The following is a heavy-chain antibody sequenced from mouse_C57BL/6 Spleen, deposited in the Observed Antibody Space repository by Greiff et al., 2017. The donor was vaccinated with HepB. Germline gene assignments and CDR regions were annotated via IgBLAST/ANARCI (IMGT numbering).Heavy chain of an antibody. CDR3: AREFTTVVATDV. J-gene: IGHJ1*03. D-gene: IGHD1-1*01. CDR1: GFSLTSYG. Sequence: VKLVESGPGLVQPSQSLSITCTVSGFSLTSYGVHWVRQSPGKGLEWLGVIWSGGSTDYNAAFISRLSISKDNSKSQVFFKMNSLQADDTAIYYCAREFTTVVATDVWGTGTTVTVSS. CDR2: IWSGGST. V-gene: IGHV2-2*01.